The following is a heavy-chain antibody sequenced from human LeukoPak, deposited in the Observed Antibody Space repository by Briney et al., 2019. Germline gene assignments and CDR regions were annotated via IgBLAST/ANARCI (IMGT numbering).Heavy chain of an antibody. CDR2: IYYSVST. Sequence: SETLSLTCTVSGGSISSSSYYWGWIRQPPGKGLEWIGSIYYSVSTYYNPSLKSRVTISVDTSKNQFSLKLSSVTAADRAVYYCARLYVSGSWWFDPWGQGTLVTVSS. J-gene: IGHJ5*02. V-gene: IGHV4-39*01. D-gene: IGHD3-10*01. CDR1: GGSISSSSYY. CDR3: ARLYVSGSWWFDP.